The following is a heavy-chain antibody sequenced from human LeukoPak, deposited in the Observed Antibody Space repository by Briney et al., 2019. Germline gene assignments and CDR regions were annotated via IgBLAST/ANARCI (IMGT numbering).Heavy chain of an antibody. V-gene: IGHV3-9*01. D-gene: IGHD2-2*01. CDR2: ISWSGDRM. CDR3: AKGLGGSATTV. CDR1: GFTFEDHV. J-gene: IGHJ4*02. Sequence: PGRSLRLSCAASGFTFEDHVMHWVRQAPGKGLEWVSGISWSGDRMGYADAVKGRFTISRDNAKNSLFLQMNSLRVEDTALYYCAKGLGGSATTVWGQGTLVTVSS.